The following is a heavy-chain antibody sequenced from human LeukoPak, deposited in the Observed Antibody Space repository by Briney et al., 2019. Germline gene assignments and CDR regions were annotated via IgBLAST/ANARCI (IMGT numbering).Heavy chain of an antibody. V-gene: IGHV4-59*12. J-gene: IGHJ4*02. CDR2: IYYSGST. Sequence: SETLSLTCTVSGGSISSYYWSWIRQPPGKGLEWIGYIYYSGSTNYNPSLKSRVTISVDRSKNQFSLKLSSVTAADTAVYYCARTYYDFWSGYSPRGVLPPYFDYWGQGTLVTVSS. D-gene: IGHD3-3*01. CDR1: GGSISSYY. CDR3: ARTYYDFWSGYSPRGVLPPYFDY.